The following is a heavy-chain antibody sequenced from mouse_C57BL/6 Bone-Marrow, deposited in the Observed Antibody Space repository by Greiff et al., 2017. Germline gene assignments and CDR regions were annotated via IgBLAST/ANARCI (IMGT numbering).Heavy chain of an antibody. D-gene: IGHD1-1*02. CDR1: GYTFTSYW. CDR2: INPSNGGT. Sequence: VQLQQPGTELVKPGASVKLSCKASGYTFTSYWMHWVKQRPGQGLEWIGNINPSNGGTNYNEKFKSKATLTVDKSSTTAYMRLSSLPSADSAVSYCARSGVNAGRVVYYYAMDYWGQGTSVTVSS. CDR3: ARSGVNAGRVVYYYAMDY. V-gene: IGHV1-53*01. J-gene: IGHJ4*01.